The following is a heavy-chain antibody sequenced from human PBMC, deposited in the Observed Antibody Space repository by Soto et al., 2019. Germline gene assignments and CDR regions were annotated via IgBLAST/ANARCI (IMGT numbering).Heavy chain of an antibody. V-gene: IGHV4-59*08. CDR1: GGSISSYY. D-gene: IGHD3-3*01. J-gene: IGHJ5*02. Sequence: SETLSLTCTVSGGSISSYYWSWIRQPPGKGLEWIGYIYYSGSTNYNPSLKSRVTISVDTSKNQFSLKLSSVTAADTAVYYCARHGVGLFDPWGQGTLVTVSS. CDR2: IYYSGST. CDR3: ARHGVGLFDP.